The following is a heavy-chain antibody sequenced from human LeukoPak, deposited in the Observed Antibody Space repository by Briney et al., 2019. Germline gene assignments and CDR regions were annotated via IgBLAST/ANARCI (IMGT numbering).Heavy chain of an antibody. CDR1: GFIFDDYA. CDR3: VKIDTAMADYYYYGMDV. V-gene: IGHV3-9*01. CDR2: ISWNSGSI. J-gene: IGHJ6*02. Sequence: PGGSLRLSCVASGFIFDDYAMHWVRQAPGKGLEWVSGISWNSGSIGYADSVKGRFTISRDNAKNSLYLQMNSLRAEDTALYYCVKIDTAMADYYYYGMDVWGQGTTVTVSS. D-gene: IGHD5-18*01.